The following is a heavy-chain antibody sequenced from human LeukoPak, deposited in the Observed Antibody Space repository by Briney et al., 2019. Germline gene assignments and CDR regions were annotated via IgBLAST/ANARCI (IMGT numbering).Heavy chain of an antibody. V-gene: IGHV3-23*01. J-gene: IGHJ4*02. D-gene: IGHD6-19*01. CDR1: GFTFSSYA. Sequence: GGSLRLSCAASGFTFSSYAMTWVRQAPGKGLEWVSGISGSGGSTYYADSVKGRFTISRDNSKNTLYLQMNSLRAEDTAVYYCTKGRRYSNGWYYFDCWGQGTLVTVSS. CDR2: ISGSGGST. CDR3: TKGRRYSNGWYYFDC.